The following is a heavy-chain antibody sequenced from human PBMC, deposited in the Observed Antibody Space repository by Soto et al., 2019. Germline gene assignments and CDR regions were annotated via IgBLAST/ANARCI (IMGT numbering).Heavy chain of an antibody. CDR1: EFTFSTYA. Sequence: PGGSLRLSCAASEFTFSTYAMSWVRQAPGKGLEWVSGISGSGGGTYYADSVKGRFTISRDNSKNTVYLQMNSLRAEDTAVYYCAKPHREGYSTAFFHHLGQGTLVTVSS. J-gene: IGHJ4*02. CDR2: ISGSGGGT. D-gene: IGHD4-4*01. V-gene: IGHV3-23*01. CDR3: AKPHREGYSTAFFHH.